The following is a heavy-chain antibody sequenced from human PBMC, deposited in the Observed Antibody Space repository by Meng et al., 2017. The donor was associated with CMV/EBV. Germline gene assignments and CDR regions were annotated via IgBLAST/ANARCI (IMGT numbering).Heavy chain of an antibody. CDR3: ARGRLGYCSGGSCYTGRFFYFDY. Sequence: SETLSLTCTVSGGSISSSSYYWSWIRQPPGKGLEWIGEINHSGSTNYNPSLKSRVTISVDTSKNQFSLKLSSVTAADTAVYYCARGRLGYCSGGSCYTGRFFYFDYWGQGTLVTVSS. D-gene: IGHD2-15*01. V-gene: IGHV4-39*07. CDR2: INHSGST. CDR1: GGSISSSSYY. J-gene: IGHJ4*02.